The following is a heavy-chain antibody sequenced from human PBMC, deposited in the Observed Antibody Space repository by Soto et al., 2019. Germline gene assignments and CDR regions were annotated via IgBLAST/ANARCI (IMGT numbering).Heavy chain of an antibody. CDR2: IWYDGSNK. V-gene: IGHV3-33*01. Sequence: QVQLVESGGGVVQPGRSLRLSCAASGFTFSSYGMHWVRQAPGKGLEWVAVIWYDGSNKYYADSVKGRFTISRDNSKNTLYLQMNSLRAEDTAVYYCARDRAFHTAMDLYYFDYWGQGTLVTVSS. CDR1: GFTFSSYG. J-gene: IGHJ4*02. CDR3: ARDRAFHTAMDLYYFDY. D-gene: IGHD5-18*01.